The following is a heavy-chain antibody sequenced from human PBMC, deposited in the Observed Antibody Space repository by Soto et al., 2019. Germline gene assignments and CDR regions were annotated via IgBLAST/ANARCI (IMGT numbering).Heavy chain of an antibody. D-gene: IGHD1-7*01. Sequence: SETLSLTCAVYGGSFSGYYWSWIRQPPGKGLEWIGEINHSGSTNYNPSLKSRVTISVDTSKNQFSLKLSSVTAADTAVYYCARAHNWNYGWFDPWGQGTLVTVS. CDR1: GGSFSGYY. CDR2: INHSGST. V-gene: IGHV4-34*01. J-gene: IGHJ5*02. CDR3: ARAHNWNYGWFDP.